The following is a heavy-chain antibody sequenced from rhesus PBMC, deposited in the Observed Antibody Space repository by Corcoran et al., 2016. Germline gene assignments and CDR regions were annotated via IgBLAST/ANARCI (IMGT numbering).Heavy chain of an antibody. V-gene: IGHV4-165*01. Sequence: QVQLQQWGEGLVKPSTTLYLTCAVDGGSVCGYWLCWSRHPPGKGLEWIGLIRSGGSTNYNPSLKSRVTISIDTSKNQFSLKLSSVTAADTAVYYCARTGIAAPFDYWGQGVLVTVSS. CDR2: IRSGGST. D-gene: IGHD6-31*01. CDR1: GGSVCGYW. J-gene: IGHJ4*01. CDR3: ARTGIAAPFDY.